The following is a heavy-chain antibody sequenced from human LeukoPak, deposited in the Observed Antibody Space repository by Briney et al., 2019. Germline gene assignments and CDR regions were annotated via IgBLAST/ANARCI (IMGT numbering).Heavy chain of an antibody. J-gene: IGHJ4*02. CDR1: VFTFSSYG. CDR2: ISYDGSNI. CDR3: AKEGSSWNVDY. Sequence: GRSLRLSCAASVFTFSSYGMHWVRQPPAKGLEWVAVISYDGSNIYYTDSVKGRFTISRDNSKNTLYLQMNSLRAEYTAVYYCAKEGSSWNVDYWGQGTLVTVSS. D-gene: IGHD6-13*01. V-gene: IGHV3-30*18.